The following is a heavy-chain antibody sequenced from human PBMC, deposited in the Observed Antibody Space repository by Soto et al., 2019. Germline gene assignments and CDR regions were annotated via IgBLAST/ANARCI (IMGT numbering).Heavy chain of an antibody. CDR3: ARLDIVLVPAAIQYFDY. Sequence: SETLSLTCTVSGGSISSSRYYWGWIRQPPGKGLEWIGSIYYSGSTYYNPSLRSRVTISVDTSKNQFSLKLSSVTAADTAVYYCARLDIVLVPAAIQYFDYWGQGTLVTVSS. J-gene: IGHJ4*02. CDR1: GGSISSSRYY. V-gene: IGHV4-39*01. CDR2: IYYSGST. D-gene: IGHD2-2*02.